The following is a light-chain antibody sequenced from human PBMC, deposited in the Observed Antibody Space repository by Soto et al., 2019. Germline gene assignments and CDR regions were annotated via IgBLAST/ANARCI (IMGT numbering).Light chain of an antibody. CDR2: DAS. Sequence: EIVLTQSPATLSLSPGDRATLSCRASQSVRSYLAWYQQKPGQAPRLLIYDASNRATGLPARFSGSVSGTDFTLTITSLEPEDFAVYYCHQRSDWPSTFGGGTKVEIK. V-gene: IGKV3-11*01. CDR1: QSVRSY. J-gene: IGKJ4*01. CDR3: HQRSDWPST.